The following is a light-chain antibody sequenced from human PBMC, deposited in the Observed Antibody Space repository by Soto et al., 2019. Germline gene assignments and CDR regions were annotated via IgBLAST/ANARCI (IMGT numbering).Light chain of an antibody. J-gene: IGKJ1*01. CDR2: DAS. V-gene: IGKV1-5*01. CDR1: QSISSW. Sequence: DIQMPPSPSTLSASVGDRVTITCRASQSISSWLAWYQQKPGKAPKLLIYDASSLESGVPSRFSGSGSGTECTLTISSLQPDELATYYCQLRRTFGQGTKVEIK. CDR3: QLRRT.